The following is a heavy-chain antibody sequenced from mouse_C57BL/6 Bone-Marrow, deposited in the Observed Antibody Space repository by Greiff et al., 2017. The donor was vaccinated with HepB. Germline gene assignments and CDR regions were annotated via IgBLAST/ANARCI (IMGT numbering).Heavy chain of an antibody. V-gene: IGHV5-17*01. CDR1: GFTFSDYG. J-gene: IGHJ4*01. CDR2: ISSGSSTI. Sequence: VQLKESGGGLVKPGGSLKLSCAASGFTFSDYGMHWVRQAPEKGLEWVAYISSGSSTIYYADTVKGRFTISRDNAMNTLFLQLTSLRSEDTAMYYCARIKAMDYWGQGTSVTVSS. CDR3: ARIKAMDY.